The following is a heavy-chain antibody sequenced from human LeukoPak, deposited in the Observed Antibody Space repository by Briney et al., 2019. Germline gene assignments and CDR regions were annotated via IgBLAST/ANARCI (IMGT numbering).Heavy chain of an antibody. CDR1: GGSISSGGYY. D-gene: IGHD3-10*01. CDR2: IYHSGST. J-gene: IGHJ4*02. Sequence: SQTLSLTCTVSGGSISSGGYYWSWIRQPPGKGLEWIGYIYHSGSTYYNPSLKSRVTISVDTSKNQFSLKLSSVTAADTAVYYCARGPPYGSGSYYADYWGQGTLVTVSS. V-gene: IGHV4-30-2*01. CDR3: ARGPPYGSGSYYADY.